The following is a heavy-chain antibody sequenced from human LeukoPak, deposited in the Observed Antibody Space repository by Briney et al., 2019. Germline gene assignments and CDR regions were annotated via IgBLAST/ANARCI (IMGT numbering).Heavy chain of an antibody. D-gene: IGHD3-3*01. CDR2: YSGFNDDT. J-gene: IGHJ4*02. Sequence: ASVKVSCKASGYTFTTYRITWVRQAPGQGLEWMGWYSGFNDDTNYAQKFQGRVIMTTDKSTSTAYLELRSLTPDDTAVYYCSRLYYEGKGHWGQGTLVIVSS. CDR1: GYTFTTYR. V-gene: IGHV1-18*01. CDR3: SRLYYEGKGH.